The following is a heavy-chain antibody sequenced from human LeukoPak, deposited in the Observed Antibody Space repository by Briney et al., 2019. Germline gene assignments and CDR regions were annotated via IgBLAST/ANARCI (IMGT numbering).Heavy chain of an antibody. CDR3: ARENFGNPKKYAFDI. V-gene: IGHV3-9*01. J-gene: IGHJ3*02. Sequence: GGSLRLSCAASGFTFDDYAMHWVRQAPGKGLEWVSGISWNSGTIDYADSVKGRFTISRDNAKNSLYLQMDTLRAEDTAVYYCARENFGNPKKYAFDIWGQGTMVTVSS. CDR2: ISWNSGTI. CDR1: GFTFDDYA. D-gene: IGHD1-7*01.